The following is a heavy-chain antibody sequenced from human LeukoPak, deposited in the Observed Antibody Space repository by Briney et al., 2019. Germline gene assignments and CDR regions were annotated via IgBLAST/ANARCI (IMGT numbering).Heavy chain of an antibody. CDR1: GGSISSSGYY. D-gene: IGHD3-10*01. J-gene: IGHJ4*02. CDR3: ARPAPRYYYGSGSYYFDY. Sequence: PSETLSLTCTVSGGSISSSGYYWGWIRQPPGKGLEWIGSIYYSGSTYYNPSPKSRVTISVDTSKNQFSLKLSSVTAADTAVYYCARPAPRYYYGSGSYYFDYWGQGTLVTVSS. CDR2: IYYSGST. V-gene: IGHV4-39*01.